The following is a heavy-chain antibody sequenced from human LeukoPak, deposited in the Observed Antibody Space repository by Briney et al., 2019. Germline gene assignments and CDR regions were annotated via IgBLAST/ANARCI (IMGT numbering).Heavy chain of an antibody. J-gene: IGHJ4*02. Sequence: ESPRISCKASGYITTSYWIGWVRQMPGKGLERMGIISPGDSDTRYSPSFQGQVTISADKSISTAYLQWSSLKASVTAMYYCARRLDLMGGWGFWGQGTLVTVSS. D-gene: IGHD6-19*01. V-gene: IGHV5-51*01. CDR2: ISPGDSDT. CDR3: ARRLDLMGGWGF. CDR1: GYITTSYW.